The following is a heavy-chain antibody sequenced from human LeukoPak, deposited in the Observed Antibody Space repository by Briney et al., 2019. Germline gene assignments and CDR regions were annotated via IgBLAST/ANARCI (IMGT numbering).Heavy chain of an antibody. CDR1: GFTFSSHA. CDR3: ARSSSGGRSIYDY. V-gene: IGHV3-23*01. Sequence: GGSLRLSCVASGFTFSSHAMSCVRQAPGMGLEWVSTISSSGGSTYYAGSVKGRFTISRDNSKNTLYLQMNSLRAEDTAVHYCARSSSGGRSIYDYWGQGTLVTASS. D-gene: IGHD2-15*01. CDR2: ISSSGGST. J-gene: IGHJ4*02.